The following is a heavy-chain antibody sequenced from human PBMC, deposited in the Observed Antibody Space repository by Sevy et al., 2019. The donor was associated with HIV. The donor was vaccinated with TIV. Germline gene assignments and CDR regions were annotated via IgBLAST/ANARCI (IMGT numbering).Heavy chain of an antibody. CDR2: TSFDGNVK. Sequence: GGSLRLSCEASGFTFNAYGMHWVRLAPGKGLEWVAVTSFDGNVKYYAASVKGRFTISRDNSKNTLHLQMTSLRPEDTAVYYCARDQGSYRYSPGRYWGQGTLVTVSS. J-gene: IGHJ4*02. V-gene: IGHV3-30*03. CDR3: ARDQGSYRYSPGRY. CDR1: GFTFNAYG. D-gene: IGHD3-16*02.